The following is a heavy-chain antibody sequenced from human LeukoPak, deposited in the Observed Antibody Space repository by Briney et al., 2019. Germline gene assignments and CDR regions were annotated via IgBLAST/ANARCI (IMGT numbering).Heavy chain of an antibody. J-gene: IGHJ4*02. CDR3: ARMVRRSRDDFWSGYLDY. CDR2: IYHSGST. D-gene: IGHD3-3*01. CDR1: GGSISSGGYY. Sequence: SETLSLTCTVSGGSISSGGYYWSWIRQPPGKGLEWIGYIYHSGSTYYNPSLKSRVTISVDTSKNQFSLKLSSVTAEDTAVYYCARMVRRSRDDFWSGYLDYWGQGTLVTVSS. V-gene: IGHV4-30-2*02.